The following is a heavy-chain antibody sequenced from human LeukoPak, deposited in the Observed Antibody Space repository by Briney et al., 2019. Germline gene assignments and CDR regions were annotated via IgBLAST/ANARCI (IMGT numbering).Heavy chain of an antibody. D-gene: IGHD4-17*01. Sequence: GASVKVSCKASGYTFTGYYMHWVRQAPGQGLEWMGWINPNSGGTNYAQKFQGRVTMTRDTSISTAYMELSRLRSDDTAVYYCARGTTVTTNWFDPWGQGTLVTVSS. CDR2: INPNSGGT. J-gene: IGHJ5*02. CDR3: ARGTTVTTNWFDP. V-gene: IGHV1-2*02. CDR1: GYTFTGYY.